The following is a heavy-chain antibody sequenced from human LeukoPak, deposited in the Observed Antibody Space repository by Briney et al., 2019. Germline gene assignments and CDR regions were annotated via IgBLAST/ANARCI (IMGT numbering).Heavy chain of an antibody. V-gene: IGHV3-20*04. J-gene: IGHJ4*02. CDR1: GFTFDVYG. CDR2: INWNGGST. Sequence: GGSLRLSCAASGFTFDVYGMSWVRQAPGKGLEWVSGINWNGGSTGYADSVKGRFTISRDNAKNSLYLQMNSLRAEDTALYYCARVYGSGWYGYFDYWGQGTLVTVSS. D-gene: IGHD6-19*01. CDR3: ARVYGSGWYGYFDY.